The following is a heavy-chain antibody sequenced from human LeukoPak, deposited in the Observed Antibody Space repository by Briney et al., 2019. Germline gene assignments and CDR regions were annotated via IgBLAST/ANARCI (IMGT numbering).Heavy chain of an antibody. Sequence: SETLSLTCTVSGGSISSSSYYWGWIRQPPGKGLEWIGSIYYSGSTYYNPSHKSRVTISVDTSKNQFSLKLSSVTAADTAVYYCARADSGSYSTEFDYWGQGTLVTVSS. V-gene: IGHV4-39*07. CDR1: GGSISSSSYY. CDR3: ARADSGSYSTEFDY. CDR2: IYYSGST. J-gene: IGHJ4*02. D-gene: IGHD1-26*01.